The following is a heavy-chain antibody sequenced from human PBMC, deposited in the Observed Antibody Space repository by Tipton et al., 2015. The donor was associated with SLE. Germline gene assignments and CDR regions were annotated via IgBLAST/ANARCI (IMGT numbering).Heavy chain of an antibody. Sequence: QSGAEVKKPGASVKVSCKASGYTFTSYYMHWVRQAPGQGLEWMGIINPSGGSTSYAQKFQGRVTMTRDTSTSTVYMELSSLRSEDTAVYYCATDKGSSWSIDAFDIWGQGTMVTVSS. CDR2: INPSGGST. CDR1: GYTFTSYY. D-gene: IGHD6-13*01. J-gene: IGHJ3*02. CDR3: ATDKGSSWSIDAFDI. V-gene: IGHV1-46*01.